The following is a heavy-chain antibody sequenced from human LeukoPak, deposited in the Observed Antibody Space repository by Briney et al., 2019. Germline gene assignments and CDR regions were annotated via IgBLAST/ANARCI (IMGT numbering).Heavy chain of an antibody. D-gene: IGHD3-22*01. CDR2: ISGSGGST. J-gene: IGHJ4*02. Sequence: GGSLRLSCAASGFTFSSYAMNWVRQAPGKGLEWVSAISGSGGSTYYADSVKGWFTISRDNSKNTLYLQMNSLRAEDTAVYYCAKDSYYDSSGYPYYFDYWGQGTLVTVSS. V-gene: IGHV3-23*01. CDR1: GFTFSSYA. CDR3: AKDSYYDSSGYPYYFDY.